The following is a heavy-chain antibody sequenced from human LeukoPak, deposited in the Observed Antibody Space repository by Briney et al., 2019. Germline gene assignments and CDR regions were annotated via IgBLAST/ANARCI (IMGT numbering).Heavy chain of an antibody. CDR3: ARGTGTTAYFDY. CDR2: ISSSSSYT. V-gene: IGHV3-11*06. D-gene: IGHD1-1*01. J-gene: IGHJ4*02. CDR1: GFTFSDYY. Sequence: GGSLRLSCAASGFTFSDYYMSWIRQAPGKGLEWVSYISSSSSYTKYADSVMGRFTISRDNAKNSLYLQVNGLRAEDTAVYYCARGTGTTAYFDYWGQGTLVTVSS.